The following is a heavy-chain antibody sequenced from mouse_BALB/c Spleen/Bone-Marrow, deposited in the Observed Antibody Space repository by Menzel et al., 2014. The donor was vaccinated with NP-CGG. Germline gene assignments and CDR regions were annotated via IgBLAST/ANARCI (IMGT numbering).Heavy chain of an antibody. CDR2: INPGSGGT. Sequence: QVQLQQSGAELVRPGTSVKVSCKASGYAFTNYLIEWIKQRPGQGLEWIGVINPGSGGTNYNEKFKGKATLTADKSSSTAYMQLSSLTSDDSAVYFCARWNPLTGRFDNWGQGTTLTGSS. V-gene: IGHV1-54*01. CDR3: ARWNPLTGRFDN. J-gene: IGHJ2*01. CDR1: GYAFTNYL. D-gene: IGHD4-1*01.